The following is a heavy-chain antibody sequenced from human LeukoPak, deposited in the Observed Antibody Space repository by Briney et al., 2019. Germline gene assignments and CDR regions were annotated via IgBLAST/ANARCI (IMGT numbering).Heavy chain of an antibody. CDR2: IYYSGST. D-gene: IGHD1-26*01. Sequence: PSETLSLTCTVSGGSISSYYWSWIRQPPGKGLEWIGYIYYSGSTNYNPSLKSRVTISVDTSKNQFSLKLSSVTAADTAVYYCAGYRGIYYSGGYTYWGQGTLVTVSS. J-gene: IGHJ4*02. CDR1: GGSISSYY. V-gene: IGHV4-59*01. CDR3: AGYRGIYYSGGYTY.